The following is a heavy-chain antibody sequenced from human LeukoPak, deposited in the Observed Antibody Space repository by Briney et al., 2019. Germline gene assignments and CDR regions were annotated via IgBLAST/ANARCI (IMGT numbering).Heavy chain of an antibody. CDR1: GYTFTSYY. J-gene: IGHJ4*02. CDR2: VNPSGGST. V-gene: IGHV1-46*01. Sequence: ASVKVSCKASGYTFTSYYMHWVRQAPGQGLEWMGIVNPSGGSTGYAQKFQGRVTITRNTSISTAYMELSSLRSEDTAVYYCARGPHIVATIVLPPYYFDYWGQGTLVTVSS. D-gene: IGHD5-12*01. CDR3: ARGPHIVATIVLPPYYFDY.